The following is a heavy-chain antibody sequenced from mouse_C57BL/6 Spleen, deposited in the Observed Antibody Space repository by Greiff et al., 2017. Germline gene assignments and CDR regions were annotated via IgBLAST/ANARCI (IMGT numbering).Heavy chain of an antibody. V-gene: IGHV5-12*01. D-gene: IGHD1-1*01. CDR1: GFTFSDYY. CDR2: ISNGGGST. J-gene: IGHJ4*01. Sequence: EVQLVESGGGLVQPGGSLKLSCAASGFTFSDYYMYWVRQTPEKRLEWVAYISNGGGSTYYPDNVKGRFTISRDNAKNTLYLQMSRLKSEDTAMYYCARHGSSLYYAMDYWGQGTSVTVSS. CDR3: ARHGSSLYYAMDY.